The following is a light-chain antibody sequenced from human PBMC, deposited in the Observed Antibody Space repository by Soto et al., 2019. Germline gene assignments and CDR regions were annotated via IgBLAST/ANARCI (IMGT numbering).Light chain of an antibody. Sequence: EIVMTQSPATLSVSPGGRATLSCRASQSVYSNLAWYQQKPGQAPRLLIYGASTRATGIPARFSGSGAGTDFTLTISRLQSEDSAVYYCQQYDNWPSVTFGGGTRVEIK. V-gene: IGKV3-15*01. CDR2: GAS. CDR1: QSVYSN. CDR3: QQYDNWPSVT. J-gene: IGKJ4*01.